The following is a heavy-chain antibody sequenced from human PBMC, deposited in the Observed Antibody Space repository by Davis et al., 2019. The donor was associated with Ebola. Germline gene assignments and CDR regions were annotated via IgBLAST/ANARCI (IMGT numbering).Heavy chain of an antibody. D-gene: IGHD6-6*01. J-gene: IGHJ4*02. V-gene: IGHV3-7*01. CDR2: IKQDGSEK. Sequence: GGSLRLSCAASGFTFSSYWMSWVRQAPGKGLEWVANIKQDGSEKYYVDSVKGRFTISRDNAKNSLYLQMNRLRAEDTAVYYCARVNYRQLVGYWGQGTLVTVSS. CDR1: GFTFSSYW. CDR3: ARVNYRQLVGY.